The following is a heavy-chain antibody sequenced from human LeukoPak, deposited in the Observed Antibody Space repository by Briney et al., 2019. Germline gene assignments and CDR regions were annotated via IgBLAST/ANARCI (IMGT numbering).Heavy chain of an antibody. Sequence: GGSLRLSCAASGFTFSSYGMSWVRQAPGKGLEWVSAISGSGGSTYYADSVKGRFTISRDNAKNSLYLQMNDLRAEDTAVYYCARDYNWGLDYWGQGTLVTVSS. CDR1: GFTFSSYG. CDR2: ISGSGGST. D-gene: IGHD1-20*01. CDR3: ARDYNWGLDY. V-gene: IGHV3-23*01. J-gene: IGHJ4*02.